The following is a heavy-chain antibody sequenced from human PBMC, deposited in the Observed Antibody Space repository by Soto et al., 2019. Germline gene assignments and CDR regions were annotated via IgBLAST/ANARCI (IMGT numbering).Heavy chain of an antibody. V-gene: IGHV3-73*02. CDR2: IRSKANSYAT. CDR1: GFTFSGSA. CDR3: TRHGKEMATTPADY. D-gene: IGHD5-12*01. Sequence: VQLVESGGGLVQPGGSLKLSCAASGFTFSGSAMHWVRQASGKGLEWVGRIRSKANSYATAYAASVKGRFTISRDDSKNTAYLQMNSLKTEDTAVYYCTRHGKEMATTPADYWGQGTLVTVSS. J-gene: IGHJ4*02.